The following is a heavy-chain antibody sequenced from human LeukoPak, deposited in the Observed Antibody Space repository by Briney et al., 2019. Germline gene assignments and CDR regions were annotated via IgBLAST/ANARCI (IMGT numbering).Heavy chain of an antibody. CDR1: GYSFTSYG. CDR2: ISAYNGNT. Sequence: GESLKISCKGSGYSFTSYGISWVRQAPGQGLEWMGWISAYNGNTNYAQKLQGRVTMTTDTSTSTAYMELRSLRSDDTAVYYCARDRVTTVTCWFDPWGQGTLVTVSS. D-gene: IGHD4-11*01. CDR3: ARDRVTTVTCWFDP. J-gene: IGHJ5*02. V-gene: IGHV1-18*01.